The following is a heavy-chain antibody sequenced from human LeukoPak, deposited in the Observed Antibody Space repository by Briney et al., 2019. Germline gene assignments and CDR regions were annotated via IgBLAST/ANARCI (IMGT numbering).Heavy chain of an antibody. V-gene: IGHV1-2*06. Sequence: GASVKVSCKASGYTFTGCYMHWVRQAPGQGLEWMGRINPNSGGTNYAQKFQGRVTMTRDTSISTAYMELSRLRSDDTAVYYCARGDYTVAVGSTVYFDYWGQGTLVTVSS. CDR3: ARGDYTVAVGSTVYFDY. CDR2: INPNSGGT. J-gene: IGHJ4*02. CDR1: GYTFTGCY. D-gene: IGHD2-2*01.